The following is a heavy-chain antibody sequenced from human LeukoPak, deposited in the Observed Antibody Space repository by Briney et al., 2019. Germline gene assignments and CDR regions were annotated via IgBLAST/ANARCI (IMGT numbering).Heavy chain of an antibody. D-gene: IGHD2-2*01. Sequence: SQTLSLTCAISGDSVSSNSVAWNWNRQSPSRGLEWLGRTYYKSKWYDDYAASVKGRITINPATSKSQFSLHVNSVTPEDTAVYYCARGSDCSTTGCESSYYYYIDVWDKGTTVTVSS. J-gene: IGHJ6*03. CDR3: ARGSDCSTTGCESSYYYYIDV. CDR1: GDSVSSNSVA. CDR2: TYYKSKWYD. V-gene: IGHV6-1*01.